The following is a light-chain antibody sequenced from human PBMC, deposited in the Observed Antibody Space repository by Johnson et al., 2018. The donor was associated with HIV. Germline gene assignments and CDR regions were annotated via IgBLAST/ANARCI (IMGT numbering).Light chain of an antibody. J-gene: IGLJ1*01. CDR2: DND. V-gene: IGLV1-51*01. CDR3: GTWDSSLNAYV. Sequence: QSVLTQPPSVSAAPGQKVTISCSGSNSNIGNNYVSWYQHLPGTAPKLLIYDNDQRPSGIPDRFSASKSGTSATLDITGLQTGDEADYYCGTWDSSLNAYVFGAATKVAVL. CDR1: NSNIGNNY.